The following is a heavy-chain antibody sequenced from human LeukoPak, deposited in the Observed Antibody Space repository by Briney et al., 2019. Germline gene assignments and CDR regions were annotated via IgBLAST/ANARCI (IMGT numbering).Heavy chain of an antibody. CDR1: GFTFGDYA. CDR2: IRSKAYGGTT. D-gene: IGHD1-7*01. Sequence: PGGSLRLSCTASGFTFGDYAMSWFRQAPGKGLEWGGFIRSKAYGGTTEYAASVKGRFTISRDDSKSIAYLQMNSLKTEDTAVYYCTRDLLELLNIYYYYYMDVWGKGTTVTVSS. CDR3: TRDLLELLNIYYYYYMDV. V-gene: IGHV3-49*03. J-gene: IGHJ6*03.